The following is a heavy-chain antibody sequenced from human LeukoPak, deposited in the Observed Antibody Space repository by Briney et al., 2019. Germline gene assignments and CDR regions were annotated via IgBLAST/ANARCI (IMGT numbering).Heavy chain of an antibody. V-gene: IGHV3-21*01. CDR2: ISRDNSDI. J-gene: IGHJ4*02. CDR3: AKNLDMGGAIGGVGYFDY. Sequence: GGSLRLSCAASGFTFSTYRMNWVRQAPGKGLEWVSSISRDNSDIYYADSLKGRFTISRNNAKNSLYLQMNSLRAEDTAVYYWAKNLDMGGAIGGVGYFDYWGRGTRVTVSS. D-gene: IGHD3-10*01. CDR1: GFTFSTYR.